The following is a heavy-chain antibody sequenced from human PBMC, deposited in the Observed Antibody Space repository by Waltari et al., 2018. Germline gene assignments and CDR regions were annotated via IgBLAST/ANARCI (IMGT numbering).Heavy chain of an antibody. Sequence: QVQLQESGPGLVKPSETLSLTCTVSGCSISSYYWSWIRQPPGKGLEWIGYIYYSGSTNYNPSLKSRVTISVDTSKNQFSLKLSSVTAADTAVYYCARSSWYSSSWLDYWGQGTLVTVSS. CDR1: GCSISSYY. CDR2: IYYSGST. V-gene: IGHV4-59*01. J-gene: IGHJ4*02. D-gene: IGHD6-13*01. CDR3: ARSSWYSSSWLDY.